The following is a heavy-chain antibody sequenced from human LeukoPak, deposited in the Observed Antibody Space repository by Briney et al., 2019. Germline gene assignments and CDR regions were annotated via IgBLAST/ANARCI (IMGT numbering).Heavy chain of an antibody. V-gene: IGHV2-70*11. CDR2: IDWDDDK. CDR3: ARLLVSGLVTLPLDY. D-gene: IGHD2-21*02. CDR1: GFSLSTSGMC. J-gene: IGHJ4*02. Sequence: SGPTLVKPTQTLTLTCTFSGFSLSTSGMCVSWIRQPPGKALEWLARIDWDDDKYYSTSLKTRLTISKDTSKNQVVLTMTNMDPVDTATYYCARLLVSGLVTLPLDYWGQGTLVTVSS.